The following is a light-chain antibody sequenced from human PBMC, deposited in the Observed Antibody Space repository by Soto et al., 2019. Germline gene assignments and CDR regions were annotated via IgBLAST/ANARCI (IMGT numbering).Light chain of an antibody. CDR2: GAS. Sequence: IVMTQSPATLSVSPGERVTFSCRASQNVYTNLAWYQHKPGQAPRLLISGASTAATGIPARFSGSGSVTEFTLTFNSLQSEDFAVYYCQEFYTWPVTFGGGTNVEIK. CDR3: QEFYTWPVT. CDR1: QNVYTN. J-gene: IGKJ4*01. V-gene: IGKV3-15*01.